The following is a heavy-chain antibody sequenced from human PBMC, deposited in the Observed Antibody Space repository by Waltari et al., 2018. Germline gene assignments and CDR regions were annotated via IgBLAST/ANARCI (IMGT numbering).Heavy chain of an antibody. Sequence: EVLLVESGGGLVKPGGSLRLSCVVSGFPFSLYSMNWFRQAPGKGRGWCESIDSCRTYIHYGDAMKGRFTISRDNAKNSLYLQMNRLRPEDTAVYYCARPPLYVASAGSGDYWGRGTLVTVSS. D-gene: IGHD2-15*01. CDR3: ARPPLYVASAGSGDY. CDR2: IDSCRTYI. J-gene: IGHJ4*02. V-gene: IGHV3-21*01. CDR1: GFPFSLYS.